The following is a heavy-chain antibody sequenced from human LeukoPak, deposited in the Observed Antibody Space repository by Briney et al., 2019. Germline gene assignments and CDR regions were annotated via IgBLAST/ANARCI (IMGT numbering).Heavy chain of an antibody. CDR3: AREEGADYDSSGYYRDY. CDR1: GYTFTSYY. Sequence: ASVKVSCKASGYTFTSYYMHWVRQAPGQGLEWMGIINPSGGSTSYAQKFQGRVTMTRDTSTSTVYMELSSLRSEDTAVYYCAREEGADYDSSGYYRDYWGQGTLVTVSS. V-gene: IGHV1-46*01. CDR2: INPSGGST. J-gene: IGHJ4*02. D-gene: IGHD3-22*01.